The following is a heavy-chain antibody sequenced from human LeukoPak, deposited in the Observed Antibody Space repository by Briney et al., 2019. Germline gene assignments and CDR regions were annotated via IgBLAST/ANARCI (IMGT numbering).Heavy chain of an antibody. D-gene: IGHD3-22*01. Sequence: SETLSLTCTVSGYSISSGYYWGWIRQPPGKGLEWIGSIYHSGSTYYNPSLKSRVTISVDTSKNQFSLKLSSVTAADTAVYYCARDLPYYYDSSGYYRSGYFDYWGQGTLVTVSS. CDR2: IYHSGST. CDR3: ARDLPYYYDSSGYYRSGYFDY. V-gene: IGHV4-38-2*02. CDR1: GYSISSGYY. J-gene: IGHJ4*02.